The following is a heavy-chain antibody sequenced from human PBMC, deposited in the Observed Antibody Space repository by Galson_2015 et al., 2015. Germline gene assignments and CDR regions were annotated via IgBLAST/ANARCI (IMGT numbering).Heavy chain of an antibody. CDR3: AREEYYYDASGGFDY. CDR2: IYHSGST. CDR1: GGSISSYH. V-gene: IGHV4-59*01. J-gene: IGHJ4*02. D-gene: IGHD3-22*01. Sequence: ETLSLTCTVTGGSISSYHWSWIRQPPGKGLEWIGYIYHSGSTNYNPSLKSRVTISVDTSKNHFSLNLSSVTAADTAVYYCAREEYYYDASGGFDYWGQGTLVTVSS.